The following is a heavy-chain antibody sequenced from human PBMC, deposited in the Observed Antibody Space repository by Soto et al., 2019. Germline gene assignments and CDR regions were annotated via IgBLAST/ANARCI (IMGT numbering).Heavy chain of an antibody. Sequence: QVQLVQSGAEVKKPGASVKVSCKASGYTFTSYAMHWVRQAPGQRLEWMGWINAGNGNTKYSQKFQGRVTITRDTSASTAYMELSSLRSEDTAVYYCARDDTGVYCSGGSCYYYYGMDVWGQGTTVPVSS. CDR2: INAGNGNT. D-gene: IGHD2-15*01. CDR3: ARDDTGVYCSGGSCYYYYGMDV. V-gene: IGHV1-3*01. J-gene: IGHJ6*02. CDR1: GYTFTSYA.